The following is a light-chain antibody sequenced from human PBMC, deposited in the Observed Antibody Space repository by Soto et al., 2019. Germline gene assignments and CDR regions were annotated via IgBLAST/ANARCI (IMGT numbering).Light chain of an antibody. J-gene: IGKJ4*01. CDR1: QSVGSA. CDR2: GAS. CDR3: QQHRNWQPLT. Sequence: EIVMTQSPATLSVSPGETATLSCRASQSVGSALAWYQHKPGQAPRLLIVGASIRATGVPGRFSGGGSGTEFSLAISHLQSEDFAGYDCQQHRNWQPLTFGGGTTVEFK. V-gene: IGKV3-15*01.